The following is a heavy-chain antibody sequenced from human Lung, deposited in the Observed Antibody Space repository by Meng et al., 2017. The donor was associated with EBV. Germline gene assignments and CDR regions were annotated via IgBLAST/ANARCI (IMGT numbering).Heavy chain of an antibody. Sequence: LVDSGGALVQTGGTLRDSCEVSEFNFSSYGMHWVRQVPGEGLVWVSRINEYGSITNYADSVKGRFTISRDNAKNTLYLQMNSLRAEDTGLYFCSRDLAGSDDSWGQGTLVTVSS. CDR3: SRDLAGSDDS. D-gene: IGHD1-14*01. CDR2: INEYGSIT. CDR1: EFNFSSYG. J-gene: IGHJ5*01. V-gene: IGHV3-74*01.